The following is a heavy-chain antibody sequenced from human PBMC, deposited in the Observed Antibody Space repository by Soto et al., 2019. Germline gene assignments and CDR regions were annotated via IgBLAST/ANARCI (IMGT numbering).Heavy chain of an antibody. CDR3: ARGPIVYSSRWINFHY. J-gene: IGHJ4*02. CDR2: INHSGRT. Sequence: QVQLQQWGAGLLKPSETLSLTCAVYGGSFSGYYWSWIRQPPGQGLEWIGEINHSGRTNYHPSLKSRVTISGDTSKQHVSLKLSSVTDADTAVYYCARGPIVYSSRWINFHYWGQGTLVTVAS. V-gene: IGHV4-34*01. CDR1: GGSFSGYY. D-gene: IGHD6-13*01.